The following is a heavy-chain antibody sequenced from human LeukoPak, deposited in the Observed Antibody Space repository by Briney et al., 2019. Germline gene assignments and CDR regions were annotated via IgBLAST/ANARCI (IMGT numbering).Heavy chain of an antibody. CDR2: VYYSAST. D-gene: IGHD4-11*01. J-gene: IGHJ4*02. V-gene: IGHV4-59*03. CDR3: ARGIMTTVPTFDY. Sequence: SETLSLTCTVSGGSISSSYWSWIRQPPGKGLEWIGYVYYSASTNYNPSLKSRVTISVDTSKKQFSLRLSSVTAAETAVYYCARGIMTTVPTFDYWGQGTLVTVSS. CDR1: GGSISSSY.